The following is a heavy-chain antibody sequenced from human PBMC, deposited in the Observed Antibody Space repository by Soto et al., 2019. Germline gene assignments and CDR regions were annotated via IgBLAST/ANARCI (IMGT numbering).Heavy chain of an antibody. V-gene: IGHV4-61*01. Sequence: SETLSLTCTVSGGSVSSDNYFWTWIRQSPERGLEWIGYISNIGSTNYNPSLKSRVTLSLVTSKNQFSLKLASVTAADTALYFCASVGHFGDYVSIWGQGTMVTVSS. J-gene: IGHJ3*02. CDR1: GGSVSSDNYF. CDR3: ASVGHFGDYVSI. CDR2: ISNIGST. D-gene: IGHD4-17*01.